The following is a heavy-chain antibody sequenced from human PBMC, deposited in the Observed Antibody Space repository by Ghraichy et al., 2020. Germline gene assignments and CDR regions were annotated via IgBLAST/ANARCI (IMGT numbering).Heavy chain of an antibody. CDR1: GGSISSYY. J-gene: IGHJ2*01. D-gene: IGHD3-10*01. CDR2: MYRNGNT. CDR3: SRGPSGAWYFDL. Sequence: SETLSLTCTVSGGSISSYYWSWIRQPAGKGLEWIGLMYRNGNTNYNPSLKSRVTMSLDTSKNHFSLNLNSVTAAVAAVYYCSRGPSGAWYFDLWGRGTLFTVSS. V-gene: IGHV4-4*07.